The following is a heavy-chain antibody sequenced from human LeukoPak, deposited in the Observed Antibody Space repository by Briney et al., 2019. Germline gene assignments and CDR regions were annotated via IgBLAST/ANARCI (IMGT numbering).Heavy chain of an antibody. V-gene: IGHV3-23*01. CDR3: VRDVGGIYYVFGY. CDR2: ISGGSIK. D-gene: IGHD1-26*01. CDR1: GFTFANYV. Sequence: GGSLRLSCAASGFTFANYVMSWVRQTPWKGPEWVSSISGGSIKYYAESVKGRFTISRDNSKNMMYLQMNSLRAEDMAVYYCVRDVGGIYYVFGYWGQGTLVTVSS. J-gene: IGHJ4*02.